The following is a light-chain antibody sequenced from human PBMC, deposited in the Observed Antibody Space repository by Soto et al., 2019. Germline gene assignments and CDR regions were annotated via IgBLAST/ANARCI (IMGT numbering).Light chain of an antibody. Sequence: QSALTQPPSVSGAPGQRVTISCTGSSSNIGAGYDVHWYQQLPGTAPKLLIYANSNRPSGVPDRFSGSKSGTSASLAITGLQAEDEAHYYCQSYDTSLSGFWLFGGGTKLTVL. V-gene: IGLV1-40*01. CDR3: QSYDTSLSGFWL. J-gene: IGLJ3*02. CDR2: ANS. CDR1: SSNIGAGYD.